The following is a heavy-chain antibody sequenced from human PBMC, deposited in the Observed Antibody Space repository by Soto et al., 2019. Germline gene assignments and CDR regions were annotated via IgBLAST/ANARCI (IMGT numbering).Heavy chain of an antibody. CDR3: ARSKVTVITPNWFDP. Sequence: SETLSLTCTVSGGSISSYYWSWIRQPPGKGLEWIGYIYYSGSTNYNPSLKSRVTISVDTSKNQFSLKLSSVTAADTAVYYCARSKVTVITPNWFDPWGQGTLVTV. V-gene: IGHV4-59*01. J-gene: IGHJ5*02. CDR2: IYYSGST. CDR1: GGSISSYY. D-gene: IGHD3-22*01.